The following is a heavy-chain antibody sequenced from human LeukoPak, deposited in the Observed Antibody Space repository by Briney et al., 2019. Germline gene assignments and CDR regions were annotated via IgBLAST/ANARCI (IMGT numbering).Heavy chain of an antibody. J-gene: IGHJ2*01. D-gene: IGHD7-27*01. CDR1: GGPNNSKTSH. CDR3: ARLLGPQTGPSVILYWYFDL. V-gene: IGHV4-39*01. Sequence: SETLSLTCSVSGGPNNSKTSHWGSIPPPPGKGVGWVGSLYYSGSSYYNPSLKSRVTVSVDTSKDQFSLKLSSVTASDTAVYYCARLLGPQTGPSVILYWYFDLWGRGTLVTVSS. CDR2: LYYSGSS.